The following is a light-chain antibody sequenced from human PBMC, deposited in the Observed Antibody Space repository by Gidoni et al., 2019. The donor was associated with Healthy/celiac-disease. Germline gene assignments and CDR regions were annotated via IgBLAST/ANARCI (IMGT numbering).Light chain of an antibody. Sequence: DIQMTQSPSSLSASVGDRVTITCQASQDISNYLNWYQQKPEKAPKLLIYDASNLETGVPSRFSGSVSGTDFTFTISSLQPEDIATYYCQQYDNLPLTFXGXTKVXIK. CDR2: DAS. V-gene: IGKV1-33*01. J-gene: IGKJ4*01. CDR1: QDISNY. CDR3: QQYDNLPLT.